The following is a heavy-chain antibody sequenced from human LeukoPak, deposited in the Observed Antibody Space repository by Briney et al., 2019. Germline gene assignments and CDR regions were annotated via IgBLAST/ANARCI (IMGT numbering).Heavy chain of an antibody. CDR1: GYAFTYYV. D-gene: IGHD1-26*01. J-gene: IGHJ4*02. Sequence: ASVKVSCKTSGYAFTYYVISWVRQAPGQGLEWMGWINAYNGNTNDAQKFQGRVTMTTDTSTSTAYMELRSLRSDDTAVYYCARGEKPYDYWGQGTLVSVSS. CDR3: ARGEKPYDY. V-gene: IGHV1-18*01. CDR2: INAYNGNT.